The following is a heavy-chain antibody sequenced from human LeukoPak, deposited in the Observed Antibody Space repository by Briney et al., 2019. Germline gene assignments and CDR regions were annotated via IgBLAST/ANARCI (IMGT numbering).Heavy chain of an antibody. CDR1: GFTFSNYG. CDR3: TIVLRPYRGSGYRNWFDP. V-gene: IGHV3-15*01. D-gene: IGHD3-22*01. CDR2: IKSKTDGETA. J-gene: IGHJ5*02. Sequence: PGGSLRLSCAASGFTFSNYGMSWVRQVPGKGLEWLGRIKSKTDGETADYAAPVRGRFFISRDDRKDTLYVEINSLKTEDTGIYYCTIVLRPYRGSGYRNWFDPWGRGTLVTVSS.